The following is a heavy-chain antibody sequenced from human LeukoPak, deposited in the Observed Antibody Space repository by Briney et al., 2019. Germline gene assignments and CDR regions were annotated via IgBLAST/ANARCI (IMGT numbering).Heavy chain of an antibody. Sequence: SEALSLTCTVSGGSISSYYWSWIRQPPGKGLEWIGYIYYSGSTNYNPSLKSRVTISVDTSKNQFSLKLSSVTAADTAVYYCARVGNYYDSSGYLDYWGQGTLVTVSS. CDR3: ARVGNYYDSSGYLDY. V-gene: IGHV4-59*01. CDR1: GGSISSYY. J-gene: IGHJ4*02. D-gene: IGHD3-22*01. CDR2: IYYSGST.